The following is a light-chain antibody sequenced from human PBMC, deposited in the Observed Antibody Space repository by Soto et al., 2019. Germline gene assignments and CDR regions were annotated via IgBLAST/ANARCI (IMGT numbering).Light chain of an antibody. CDR3: LQPTVT. Sequence: DIQLTQSPSFLSASVGDRVTITCRASQGISSYLAWYQQKPGKAPKLLIYAASTLQSGVPSRFSGSGSGTEFTLTISSLQPEDFATYYCLQPTVTFGGGTKVDIK. CDR2: AAS. J-gene: IGKJ4*01. CDR1: QGISSY. V-gene: IGKV1-9*01.